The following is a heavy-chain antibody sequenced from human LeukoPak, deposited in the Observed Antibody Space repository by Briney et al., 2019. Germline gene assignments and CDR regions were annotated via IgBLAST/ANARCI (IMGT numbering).Heavy chain of an antibody. Sequence: SETLSLTCSVSDGSMISYHWSWIRQPAGKGLEWIGRIYTPGSTDYNPSLMSRVTMSVDTSKNQFSLKLRSVTAADTAVYYCARAERTVNVFESWGQGTIVTVSS. CDR1: DGSMISYH. D-gene: IGHD3-10*02. CDR2: IYTPGST. J-gene: IGHJ3*01. CDR3: ARAERTVNVFES. V-gene: IGHV4-4*07.